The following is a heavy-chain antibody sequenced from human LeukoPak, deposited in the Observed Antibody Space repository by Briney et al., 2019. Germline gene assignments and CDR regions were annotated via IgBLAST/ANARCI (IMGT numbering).Heavy chain of an antibody. J-gene: IGHJ4*02. D-gene: IGHD2-21*02. Sequence: GESLKISCKGSGYIFTTYWIGWVRQMPGKGLEWMGIIYPGDSDTTYSPSFQGQVTISADKSISTAYLQWSSLKASDTAMYYCARLHAYCGGDCCSGFDYWGQGTLVTVSS. CDR2: IYPGDSDT. CDR3: ARLHAYCGGDCCSGFDY. CDR1: GYIFTTYW. V-gene: IGHV5-51*01.